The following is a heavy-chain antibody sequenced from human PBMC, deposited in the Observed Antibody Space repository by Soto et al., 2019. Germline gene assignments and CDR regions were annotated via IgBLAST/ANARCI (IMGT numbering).Heavy chain of an antibody. D-gene: IGHD2-15*01. Sequence: QVQLVQSGAEVKKPGSSVKVSCKASGDTFSSYSITWVRQAPGQGLEWMGRIIPTIGIINYAQKFQGRATITADESTSTAYMELNSLSSEDTAVYYCARSPPGYCERITCYEDFQQWGQGILVTVSS. CDR3: ARSPPGYCERITCYEDFQQ. CDR1: GDTFSSYS. J-gene: IGHJ1*01. CDR2: IIPTIGII. V-gene: IGHV1-69*02.